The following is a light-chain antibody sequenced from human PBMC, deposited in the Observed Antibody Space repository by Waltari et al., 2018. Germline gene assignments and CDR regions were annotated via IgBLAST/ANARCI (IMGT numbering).Light chain of an antibody. J-gene: IGLJ1*01. V-gene: IGLV3-21*03. CDR2: GDT. CDR1: DICGRT. CDR3: QVWVSRTDHYV. Sequence: SYVLTQPPSVSVAPGKTARIACALTDICGRTVNWYQQKPGQAPGLVVSGDTDRPSGIPERFFGSTSGNSATLTISRVEAGDEADYYCQVWVSRTDHYVFGTGTKVTVL.